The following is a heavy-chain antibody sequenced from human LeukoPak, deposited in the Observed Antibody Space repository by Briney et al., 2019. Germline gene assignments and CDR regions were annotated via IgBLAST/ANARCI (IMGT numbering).Heavy chain of an antibody. CDR3: ARVGCSSTSCYSGGWFDP. Sequence: PSETLSLTCTVSGGSISSYYWSWIRQPAGKGLEWIGRIYTSGSTNYNPSLKSRVTMSVDTSKNQFSLKLSSATAADTAVYYCARVGCSSTSCYSGGWFDPWGQGTLVTVSS. CDR2: IYTSGST. CDR1: GGSISSYY. D-gene: IGHD2-2*02. J-gene: IGHJ5*02. V-gene: IGHV4-4*07.